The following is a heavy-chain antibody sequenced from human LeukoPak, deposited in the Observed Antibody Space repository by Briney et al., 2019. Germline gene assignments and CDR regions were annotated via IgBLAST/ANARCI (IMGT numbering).Heavy chain of an antibody. V-gene: IGHV3-48*03. CDR1: GFTFSSYE. J-gene: IGHJ4*02. Sequence: GGSLRLSCAASGFTFSSYEMNSVRQAPGKGLEWVSYIISSGSTIYYADSVKGRFTFSRDNAKNSLYLQMNSLRAADTTVYYCARYYYDSTHDYWGQGTLVTVSS. CDR2: IISSGSTI. D-gene: IGHD3-22*01. CDR3: ARYYYDSTHDY.